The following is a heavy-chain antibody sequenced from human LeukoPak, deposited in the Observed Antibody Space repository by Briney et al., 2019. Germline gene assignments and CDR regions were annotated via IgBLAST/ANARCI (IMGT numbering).Heavy chain of an antibody. V-gene: IGHV1-46*01. CDR1: GYTFTSYY. CDR3: ARGARDYYDSSHFDY. J-gene: IGHJ4*02. CDR2: INPSGCST. Sequence: ASVKVSCKASGYTFTSYYMHWVRQAPGQGLEWMGIINPSGCSTSYAQKLQRRFTMTRDMSTSRVYMELRSLRSEDTAVYYCARGARDYYDSSHFDYWGQGTLVTVSS. D-gene: IGHD3-22*01.